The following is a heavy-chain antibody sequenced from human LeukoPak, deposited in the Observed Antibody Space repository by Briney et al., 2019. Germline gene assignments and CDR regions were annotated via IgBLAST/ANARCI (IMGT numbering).Heavy chain of an antibody. V-gene: IGHV4-59*01. CDR1: GGSISTYF. D-gene: IGHD3-16*02. Sequence: SGTLSLTCTVSGGSISTYFWSWIRQPPGKGLEWIGYVYYSGSTNYNPSLKSRVTISVDTSKNQFSLKLTSVTAADTAVYYCARECGSYRPLDYSGQGALVTVSS. J-gene: IGHJ4*02. CDR3: ARECGSYRPLDY. CDR2: VYYSGST.